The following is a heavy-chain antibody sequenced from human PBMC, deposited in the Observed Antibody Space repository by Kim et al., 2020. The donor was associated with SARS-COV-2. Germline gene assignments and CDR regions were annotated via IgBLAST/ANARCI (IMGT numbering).Heavy chain of an antibody. J-gene: IGHJ6*02. CDR3: AKDKGGSSWTTVLLKHYYYYGMDV. V-gene: IGHV3-30*18. CDR2: ISYDGSNK. Sequence: GGSLRLSCAASGFTFSSYGMHWVRQAPGKGLEWVAVISYDGSNKYYADSVKGRFTISRDNSKNTLYLQMNSLRAEDTAVYYCAKDKGGSSWTTVLLKHYYYYGMDVWGQGTTVTVSS. D-gene: IGHD6-13*01. CDR1: GFTFSSYG.